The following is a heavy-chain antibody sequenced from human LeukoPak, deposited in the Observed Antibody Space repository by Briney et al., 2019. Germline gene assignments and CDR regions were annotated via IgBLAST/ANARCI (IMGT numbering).Heavy chain of an antibody. CDR3: AKGRLSDPYDFWSGYYRGDDY. CDR2: IIGSGGGT. CDR1: GFTFSTCA. D-gene: IGHD3-3*01. V-gene: IGHV3-23*01. J-gene: IGHJ4*02. Sequence: GGSLRLSCAASGFTFSTCAMSWVRQAPGKGLEWVSAIIGSGGGTYYADSVKGRFTISRDNSKNTLYLQMNSLRAEDTAVYYCAKGRLSDPYDFWSGYYRGDDYWGQGTLVTVSS.